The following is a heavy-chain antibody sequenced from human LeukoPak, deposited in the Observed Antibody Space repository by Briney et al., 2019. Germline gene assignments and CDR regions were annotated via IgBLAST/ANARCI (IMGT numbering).Heavy chain of an antibody. V-gene: IGHV4-4*07. J-gene: IGHJ5*02. CDR3: ARSQSSGWANWFDP. CDR1: GVSVSLSY. Sequence: PSETLSLTCTVSGVSVSLSYWSWIRQPAGKGLEWIGRISTNGVTKYNPSLTSRVTMSVNKTTNQFSLMLNSVTAADTAVYYCARSQSSGWANWFDPWGLGTLVTVSS. CDR2: ISTNGVT. D-gene: IGHD6-19*01.